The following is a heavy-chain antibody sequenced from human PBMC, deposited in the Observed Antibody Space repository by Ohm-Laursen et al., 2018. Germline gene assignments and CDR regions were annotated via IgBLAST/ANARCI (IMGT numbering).Heavy chain of an antibody. CDR1: GGSINSNY. V-gene: IGHV4-34*01. CDR2: INHSRST. CDR3: ARGFSGWWGRIDY. D-gene: IGHD6-19*01. Sequence: GTLSLTCTVSGGSINSNYWNWIRQPPGKGLEWIGEINHSRSTKYNSSFKSRVTISVDTSKNQFSLKLSSVTAADTAVYYCARGFSGWWGRIDYWGQGILVTVSS. J-gene: IGHJ4*02.